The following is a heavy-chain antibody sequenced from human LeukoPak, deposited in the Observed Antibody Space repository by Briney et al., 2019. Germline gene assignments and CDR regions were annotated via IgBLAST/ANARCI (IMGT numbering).Heavy chain of an antibody. V-gene: IGHV3-30-3*01. J-gene: IGHJ4*02. CDR1: GFTFSSYA. CDR2: ISYDGSNK. D-gene: IGHD3-22*01. Sequence: GGSLRLSCAASGFTFSSYAMHWVRQAPGKGLEWVAVISYDGSNKYYADSVKGRFTISRDNSKNTLYLQMNSLRAEDTAVYYCAKDGSPKYYYDSSGYYYPGYWGQGTLVTVSS. CDR3: AKDGSPKYYYDSSGYYYPGY.